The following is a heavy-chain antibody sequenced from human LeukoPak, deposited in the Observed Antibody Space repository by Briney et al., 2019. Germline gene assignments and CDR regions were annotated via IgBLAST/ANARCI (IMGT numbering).Heavy chain of an antibody. D-gene: IGHD5-24*01. J-gene: IGHJ4*02. CDR1: GFTFSNYW. V-gene: IGHV3-74*01. Sequence: GGSLRLSCAASGFTFSNYWMRWVRQAPGKGLVWVSRIRSDGISTNYADSVKGRFTNSRDNAKNLLYLQMNSLRAEDTAVYYCVRDAWMASTPLDYWGRGTLVTVSS. CDR2: IRSDGIST. CDR3: VRDAWMASTPLDY.